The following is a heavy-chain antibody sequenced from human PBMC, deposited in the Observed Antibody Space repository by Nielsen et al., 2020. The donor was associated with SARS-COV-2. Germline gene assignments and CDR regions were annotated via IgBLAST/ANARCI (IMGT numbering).Heavy chain of an antibody. V-gene: IGHV4-30-2*01. CDR1: GGSISSGGYS. J-gene: IGHJ4*02. CDR3: ARGVDDGYYFDY. D-gene: IGHD4/OR15-4a*01. Sequence: SETLSLTCAVSGGSISSGGYSWSWIRQPPGKGLEWIGYIYHSGSTYYNPSLKSRVTISVDRSKNQFSLKLSSVTAADTAVYYCARGVDDGYYFDYWGQGTLVTVPS. CDR2: IYHSGST.